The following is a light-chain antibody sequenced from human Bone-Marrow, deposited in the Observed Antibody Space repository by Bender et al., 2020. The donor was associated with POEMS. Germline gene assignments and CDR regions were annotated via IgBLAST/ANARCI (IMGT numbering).Light chain of an antibody. J-gene: IGLJ2*01. V-gene: IGLV3-25*03. CDR1: PLAKNY. CDR2: KDT. Sequence: SNELTQPPSLSVSPGQTAEITCSGSPLAKNYAYWYQEKAGQAPVFLIYKDTEKSSGIPDRFSGSSSGTTVTLTISGVQAEDEAVYHCQSADSRGTHIIFGGGTKLAVL. CDR3: QSADSRGTHII.